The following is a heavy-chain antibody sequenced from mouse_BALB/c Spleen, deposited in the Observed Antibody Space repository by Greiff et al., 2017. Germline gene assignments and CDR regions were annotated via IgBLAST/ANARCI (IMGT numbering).Heavy chain of an antibody. Sequence: EVQLQQSGAELVMPGASVKLSCTASGFNIKDTYMHWVKQRPEQGLEWIGRIDPANGNTKYDPKFQGKATITADTSSNTAYLQLSSLTSEDTAVYYCARAITTFYAMDYWGQGTSVTVSS. D-gene: IGHD1-2*01. J-gene: IGHJ4*01. V-gene: IGHV14-3*02. CDR1: GFNIKDTY. CDR3: ARAITTFYAMDY. CDR2: IDPANGNT.